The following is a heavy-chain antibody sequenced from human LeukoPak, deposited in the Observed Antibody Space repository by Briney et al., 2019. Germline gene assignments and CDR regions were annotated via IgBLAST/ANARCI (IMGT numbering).Heavy chain of an antibody. CDR3: AKEGTSWLLYYFDY. V-gene: IGHV1-69*13. D-gene: IGHD2-2*01. J-gene: IGHJ4*02. CDR2: IIPIFGTA. Sequence: ASVKVSCKASGGTFSSYAISWVRQAPGQGLEWMGGIIPIFGTANYAQKFQGRVTITADESTSTAYMELSSLRSEDTAVYYCAKEGTSWLLYYFDYWGQGTLVTVSS. CDR1: GGTFSSYA.